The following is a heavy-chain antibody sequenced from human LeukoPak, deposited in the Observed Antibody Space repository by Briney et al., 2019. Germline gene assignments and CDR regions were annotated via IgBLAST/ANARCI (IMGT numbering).Heavy chain of an antibody. CDR2: MNPNSGNT. CDR1: GYTFTSYD. Sequence: PGASVKVSCKASGYTFTSYDINWVRQATGQGLEWMGWMNPNSGNTGYAQKFQGRVTMTRNTSISTAYMELSSLRSEDTAVYYCARTARSAAYDAYYIWGQGTMVTVSS. CDR3: ARTARSAAYDAYYI. V-gene: IGHV1-8*01. J-gene: IGHJ3*02. D-gene: IGHD2-2*01.